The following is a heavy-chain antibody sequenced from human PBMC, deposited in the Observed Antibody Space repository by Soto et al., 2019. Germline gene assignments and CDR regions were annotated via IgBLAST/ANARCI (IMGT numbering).Heavy chain of an antibody. CDR3: ARDRKSGSYPDY. V-gene: IGHV4-31*03. CDR2: IYYSGST. Sequence: QVQLQESGPGLVKPSQTLSLTCTVSGGSISSGGYYWSWIRQHPGKGLEWIGYIYYSGSTYYNPSLKSRVTISVDTSKNQFSLKLSSVTAVDTAVYYCARDRKSGSYPDYWGQGTLVTVSS. CDR1: GGSISSGGYY. D-gene: IGHD1-26*01. J-gene: IGHJ4*02.